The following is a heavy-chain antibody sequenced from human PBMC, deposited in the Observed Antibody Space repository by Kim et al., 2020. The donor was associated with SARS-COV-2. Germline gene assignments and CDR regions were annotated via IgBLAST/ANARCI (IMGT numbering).Heavy chain of an antibody. CDR2: IKSKTDGGTT. CDR1: GFTFSNAW. J-gene: IGHJ4*02. V-gene: IGHV3-15*01. Sequence: GGSLRLSCAASGFTFSNAWMSWVRQAPGKGLEWVGCIKSKTDGGTTDYAAPVKGRFTISRDDSKNTLYLQMNSLKTEDTAVYYCTTDPIAVASFDYWGQG. CDR3: TTDPIAVASFDY. D-gene: IGHD6-19*01.